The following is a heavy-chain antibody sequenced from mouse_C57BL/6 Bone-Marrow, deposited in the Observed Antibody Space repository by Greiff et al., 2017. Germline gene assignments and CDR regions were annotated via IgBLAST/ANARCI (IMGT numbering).Heavy chain of an antibody. CDR3: ARGGITTPFDV. J-gene: IGHJ1*03. Sequence: VQLQQSGAELARPGASVKLSCKASGYTFTSYGISWVKQSTGQGLEWIGEIYPRSGNTYYNEKFKGKATLTADKSSSTAYMELRSLTSEDSAVYFCARGGITTPFDVWGTGTTVTVSS. D-gene: IGHD2-4*01. V-gene: IGHV1-81*01. CDR2: IYPRSGNT. CDR1: GYTFTSYG.